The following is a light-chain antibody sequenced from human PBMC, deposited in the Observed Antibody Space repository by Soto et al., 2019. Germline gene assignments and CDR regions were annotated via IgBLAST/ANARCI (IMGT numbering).Light chain of an antibody. J-gene: IGKJ3*01. V-gene: IGKV3-20*01. CDR1: QSVSSSY. CDR2: GAS. CDR3: QLYGSSPFT. Sequence: EIVLTQSPGTLSLSPGERATLSCRASQSVSSSYLAWYQQKPGQAPRLLIYGASSRATGIPARFSGSGSGTDFTLTINRLEPEDFAVYYCQLYGSSPFTFGHGTKVDIK.